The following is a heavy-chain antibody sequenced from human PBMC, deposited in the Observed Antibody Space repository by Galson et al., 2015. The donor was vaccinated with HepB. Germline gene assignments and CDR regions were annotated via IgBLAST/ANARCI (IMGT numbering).Heavy chain of an antibody. CDR2: INPNSGGT. CDR3: ARDTAPRAPVGPVEMATSPLDY. CDR1: GSTFTGYY. D-gene: IGHD5-24*01. Sequence: SVKVSCKASGSTFTGYYMHWVRQAPGQGLEWMGWINPNSGGTNYAQKFQGRVTMTRDTSISTAYMELSRLRSDDTAVYYCARDTAPRAPVGPVEMATSPLDYWGQGTLVTVSS. J-gene: IGHJ4*02. V-gene: IGHV1-2*02.